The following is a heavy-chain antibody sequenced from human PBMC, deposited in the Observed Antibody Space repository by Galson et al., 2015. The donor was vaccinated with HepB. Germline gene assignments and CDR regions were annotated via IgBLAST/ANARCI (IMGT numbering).Heavy chain of an antibody. V-gene: IGHV3-23*01. CDR3: AIRLLSGDAFDI. CDR2: ISGGGVTT. J-gene: IGHJ3*02. CDR1: GFTFRSYA. D-gene: IGHD2-15*01. Sequence: SLRLSCAASGFTFRSYAMNWVRQAPGKGLEWVSGISGGGVTTYYADSVKGRFTISRDNSKSTLYLQMNSLRAEDTAVYYCAIRLLSGDAFDIWGQGTMVTVSS.